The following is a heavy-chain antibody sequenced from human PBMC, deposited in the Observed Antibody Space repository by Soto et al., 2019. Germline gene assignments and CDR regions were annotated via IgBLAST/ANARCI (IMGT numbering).Heavy chain of an antibody. D-gene: IGHD3-3*01. V-gene: IGHV4-4*02. CDR2: IYHSGST. CDR1: GGSISSSNW. CDR3: ARVGTGAGKIFGVVRYFDY. J-gene: IGHJ4*02. Sequence: PSETLSLTCAVSGGSISSSNWWSWVRQPPGKGLEWIGEIYHSGSTNYNPSLKSRVTISVDKSKNQFSLKLSSVTAADTAVYYCARVGTGAGKIFGVVRYFDYWGQGTLVTVSS.